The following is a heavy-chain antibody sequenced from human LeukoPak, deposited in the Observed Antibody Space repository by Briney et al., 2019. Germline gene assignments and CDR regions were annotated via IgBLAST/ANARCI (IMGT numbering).Heavy chain of an antibody. Sequence: SETLSLTCTVAGGSISSSSYYWGWLRQPPGKGLEWIVSIYYSGSTYYNPSLKSRVTISVDTSKNQFSLKLSSVTAADTAVYYCARAPSGPYYYYMDVWGKGTTVTVSS. CDR2: IYYSGST. D-gene: IGHD6-19*01. J-gene: IGHJ6*03. CDR3: ARAPSGPYYYYMDV. CDR1: GGSISSSSYY. V-gene: IGHV4-39*07.